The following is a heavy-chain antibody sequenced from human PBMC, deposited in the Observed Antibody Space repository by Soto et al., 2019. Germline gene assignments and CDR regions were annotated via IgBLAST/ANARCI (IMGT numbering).Heavy chain of an antibody. J-gene: IGHJ5*02. CDR2: IIPILGIA. V-gene: IGHV1-69*08. Sequence: QVQLVQSGAEVKKPGSSVKVSCKASGGTFSSYTISWVRQAPGQGLEWMGRIIPILGIANYAQKFQGRVTMTXXKXPIXAYMGLSSLRSEDTAVYYCAREPIAAAGGANWFDPWGQGTLVTVSS. CDR1: GGTFSSYT. D-gene: IGHD6-13*01. CDR3: AREPIAAAGGANWFDP.